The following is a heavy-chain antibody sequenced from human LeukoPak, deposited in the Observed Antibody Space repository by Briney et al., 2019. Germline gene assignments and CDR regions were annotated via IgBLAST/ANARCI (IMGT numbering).Heavy chain of an antibody. Sequence: GGSLRLSCSASGFVFSDYPLHWIRQSPGKGPEWVAVISFDGSHQCYADSVKGRFTISRDIAKNTLYLQMNSLRAEDTGVYYCAKDHYWSIDYWGRGTLVTVSS. CDR2: ISFDGSHQ. V-gene: IGHV3-30*07. CDR1: GFVFSDYP. D-gene: IGHD3-3*01. CDR3: AKDHYWSIDY. J-gene: IGHJ4*01.